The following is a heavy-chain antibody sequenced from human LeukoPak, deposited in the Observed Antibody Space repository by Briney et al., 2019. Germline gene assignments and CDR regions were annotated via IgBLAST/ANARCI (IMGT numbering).Heavy chain of an antibody. Sequence: GGSLRLSCAASGFTFSSYAMHWVRQAPGKGLEWVVVISYDGSNKYYADSVKGRFTISRDNSKNTLYLQMNSLRAEDTAVYYCASSVRGSYYYWGQGTLVTVSS. D-gene: IGHD1-26*01. CDR2: ISYDGSNK. CDR1: GFTFSSYA. J-gene: IGHJ4*02. CDR3: ASSVRGSYYY. V-gene: IGHV3-30-3*01.